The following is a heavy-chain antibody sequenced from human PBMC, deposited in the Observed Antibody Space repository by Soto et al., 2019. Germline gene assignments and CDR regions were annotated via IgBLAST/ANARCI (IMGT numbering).Heavy chain of an antibody. CDR2: INHSGST. J-gene: IGHJ6*02. Sequence: PSETLSLTCAVYGGSFSCYYWSWIRQPPGKGLEWIGEINHSGSTNYNPSLKSRVTISVDTFKIQFAMKLSSVTAADTAVYYCAIGVWFGESMSYYYGMDVWGQGTTVTVSS. V-gene: IGHV4-34*01. CDR3: AIGVWFGESMSYYYGMDV. CDR1: GGSFSCYY. D-gene: IGHD3-10*01.